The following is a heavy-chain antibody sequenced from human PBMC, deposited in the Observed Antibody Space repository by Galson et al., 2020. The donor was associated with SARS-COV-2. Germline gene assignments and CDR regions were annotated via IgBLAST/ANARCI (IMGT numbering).Heavy chain of an antibody. D-gene: IGHD6-19*01. CDR2: ISYDGSNK. CDR3: ARFWQWLDAYYYGMDV. V-gene: IGHV3-30-3*01. CDR1: GFTFSSYA. Sequence: GRSLRLSCAASGFTFSSYAMHWVRQAPGKGLEWVAVISYDGSNKYYADSVKGRFTISRDNSKNTLYLQMNSLRAEDTAVYYCARFWQWLDAYYYGMDVWGQGTTVTVSS. J-gene: IGHJ6*02.